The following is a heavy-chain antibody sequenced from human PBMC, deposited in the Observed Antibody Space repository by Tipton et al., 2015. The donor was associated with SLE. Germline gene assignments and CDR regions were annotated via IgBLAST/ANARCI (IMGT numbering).Heavy chain of an antibody. CDR1: GGSISSGSYY. CDR3: ARVGVWTTVTTLAFDI. V-gene: IGHV4-61*10. Sequence: TLSLTCTVSGGSISSGSYYWSWIRQPAGKGLEWIGSIYYSGSTYYNPSLKSRVTISVDTSKNQFSLKLSSLRSEDTAVYYCARVGVWTTVTTLAFDIWGQGTMVTVSS. D-gene: IGHD4-17*01. CDR2: IYYSGST. J-gene: IGHJ3*02.